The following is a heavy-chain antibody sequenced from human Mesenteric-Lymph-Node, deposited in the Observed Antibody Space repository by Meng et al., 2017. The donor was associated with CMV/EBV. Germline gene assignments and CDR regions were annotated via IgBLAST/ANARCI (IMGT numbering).Heavy chain of an antibody. V-gene: IGHV1-8*01. J-gene: IGHJ5*02. CDR1: GYTFTSYD. Sequence: ASVKVSCKASGYTFTSYDINWVRQATGQGLEWMGWMNPNSGNTGYAQKFQGRVTMTRNTSISTAYMELSSLRSEDTAVYYCARDPGGYCSGGSCYWFDPWGQGTLVTVSS. CDR2: MNPNSGNT. CDR3: ARDPGGYCSGGSCYWFDP. D-gene: IGHD2-15*01.